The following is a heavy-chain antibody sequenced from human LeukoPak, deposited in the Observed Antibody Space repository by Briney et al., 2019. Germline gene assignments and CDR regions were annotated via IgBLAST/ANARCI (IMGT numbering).Heavy chain of an antibody. CDR2: ISGSGGST. J-gene: IGHJ6*02. CDR1: GFTFSIYA. D-gene: IGHD2-2*02. CDR3: AKVEGVYCSSTSCYTYYYGMDV. Sequence: GGSLRLSCAASGFTFSIYAMSWVRQAPGKGLEWVSAISGSGGSTYYADSVKGRFTISRDNSKNTLYLQMNSLRAEDTAVYYCAKVEGVYCSSTSCYTYYYGMDVWGQGTTVTVSS. V-gene: IGHV3-23*01.